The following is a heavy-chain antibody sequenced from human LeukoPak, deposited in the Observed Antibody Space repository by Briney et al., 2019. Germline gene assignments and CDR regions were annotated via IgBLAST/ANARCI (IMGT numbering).Heavy chain of an antibody. V-gene: IGHV3-33*01. CDR1: GFTFSSYG. CDR3: ARSLVIRRYFDY. D-gene: IGHD2-21*01. J-gene: IGHJ4*02. CDR2: IWYDGSNK. Sequence: GGSLRLSCAASGFTFSSYGMHWVRQAPGKGLEWVAVIWYDGSNKYYADSVKGRFTISRDNSKNTLYLQMNSLRAEDTAVYYCARSLVIRRYFDYWGQGTLVTVSS.